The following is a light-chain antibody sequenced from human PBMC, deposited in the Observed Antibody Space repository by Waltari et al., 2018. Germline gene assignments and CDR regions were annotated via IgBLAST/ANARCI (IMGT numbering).Light chain of an antibody. J-gene: IGLJ2*01. CDR3: ATRDEGPTVV. CDR2: LTH. Sequence: QSVLTQPPSASGTPGQSVTISCSGSLSNIGTHYVYWYQQLPGTAPKLLTYLTHPRPAGVPDRFSASKSGTSASLAISGLRFEDEGDYYCATRDEGPTVVFGGGTKVTVL. V-gene: IGLV1-47*01. CDR1: LSNIGTHY.